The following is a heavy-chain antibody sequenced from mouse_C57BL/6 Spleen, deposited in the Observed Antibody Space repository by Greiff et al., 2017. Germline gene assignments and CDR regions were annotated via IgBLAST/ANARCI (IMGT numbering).Heavy chain of an antibody. V-gene: IGHV5-4*01. J-gene: IGHJ1*03. D-gene: IGHD4-1*01. CDR2: ISDGGSDT. Sequence: EVKLVESGGGLVKPGGSLKLSCAASGFTFSSYSMSWVRQPPEKRLEWVATISDGGSDTSYPDNVKGRFTISRDNAKNNLYLQRSHLKSEDTAMYYCARDGANSNWYCDVWGTGTTVTVSS. CDR3: ARDGANSNWYCDV. CDR1: GFTFSSYS.